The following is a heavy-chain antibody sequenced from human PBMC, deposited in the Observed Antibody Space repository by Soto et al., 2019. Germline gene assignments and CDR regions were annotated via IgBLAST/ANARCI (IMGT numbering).Heavy chain of an antibody. CDR1: GFIFSDLY. D-gene: IGHD1-26*01. J-gene: IGHJ5*02. CDR3: ARDMHAGFTHYFDP. CDR2: ISGGGETI. V-gene: IGHV3-11*01. Sequence: GGSLRLSCAASGFIFSDLYMTWIRQAPGKGLEWLSYISGGGETIHYADSVKGRFTVSRDNARRSLYLQMNSLRAEDTAVYYCARDMHAGFTHYFDPWGQGTLVTVSS.